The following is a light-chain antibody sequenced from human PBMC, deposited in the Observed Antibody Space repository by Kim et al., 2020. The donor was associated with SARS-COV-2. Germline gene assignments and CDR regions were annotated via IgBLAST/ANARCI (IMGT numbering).Light chain of an antibody. CDR2: EVD. V-gene: IGLV2-14*01. J-gene: IGLJ1*01. CDR1: SSDVDGYKY. CDR3: SSYIRGSTNYV. Sequence: QSITISCTGTSSDVDGYKYVSWYQQHPGKAPNLVIYEVDNRPSGVSIRFSGSKSGNTASLTISGLQAEDEADYYCSSYIRGSTNYVFGTGTKVTVL.